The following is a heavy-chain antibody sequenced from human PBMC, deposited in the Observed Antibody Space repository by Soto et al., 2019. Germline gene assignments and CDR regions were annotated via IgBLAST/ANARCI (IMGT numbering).Heavy chain of an antibody. V-gene: IGHV4-59*01. J-gene: IGHJ4*02. CDR1: GDSISNNY. CDR2: ISNSGYT. CDR3: ARKNDYYDY. Sequence: SETLSLTCTVSGDSISNNYWSWIRQPPGKGLEWIGYISNSGYTNYNPSLKSRVTISVDTSKNQFSLKLSSVTAADTAVYYCARKNDYYDYWGQGTRVTVSS.